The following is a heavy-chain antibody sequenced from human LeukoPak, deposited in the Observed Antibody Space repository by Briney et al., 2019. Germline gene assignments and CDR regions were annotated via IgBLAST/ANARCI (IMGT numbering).Heavy chain of an antibody. D-gene: IGHD3-10*01. V-gene: IGHV3-53*01. Sequence: GGSLGLSCAASGFTVSSNYMSWVRQAPGKGLEWVSIIYSGGNTYYADSVKGRFTVSRDNSKNTLSLQMNSLRAEDTAVYYCARGQSGTPHYYYSMDVWGQGTTATVSS. CDR1: GFTVSSNY. CDR2: IYSGGNT. CDR3: ARGQSGTPHYYYSMDV. J-gene: IGHJ6*02.